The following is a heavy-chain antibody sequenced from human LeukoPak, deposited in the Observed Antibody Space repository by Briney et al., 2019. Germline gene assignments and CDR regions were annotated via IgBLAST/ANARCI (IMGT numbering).Heavy chain of an antibody. CDR1: GYTFTSYY. V-gene: IGHV1-46*01. Sequence: EASVKVSCKASGYTFTSYYMHWVRQAPGLGLEWMGIINPSGGSTSYAQKFQGRVTMTRDTSTSTVYMELSSLRSEDTAVYYCARDSSGWYYFDYWGQGTLVTVSS. CDR2: INPSGGST. D-gene: IGHD6-19*01. J-gene: IGHJ4*02. CDR3: ARDSSGWYYFDY.